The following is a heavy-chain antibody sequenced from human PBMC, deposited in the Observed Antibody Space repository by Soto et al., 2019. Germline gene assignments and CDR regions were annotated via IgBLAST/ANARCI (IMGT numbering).Heavy chain of an antibody. CDR3: TRGQEDIVVVVDAFDI. D-gene: IGHD2-15*01. Sequence: SETLSLTCAVYGGSFSGYYWSWIRQPPGKGLEWIGEINHSGSTNYNPSLKSRVTISVDTSKNQFSLKLSSVTAADTAVYYCTRGQEDIVVVVDAFDIWGQGTMVTVS. CDR1: GGSFSGYY. CDR2: INHSGST. J-gene: IGHJ3*02. V-gene: IGHV4-34*01.